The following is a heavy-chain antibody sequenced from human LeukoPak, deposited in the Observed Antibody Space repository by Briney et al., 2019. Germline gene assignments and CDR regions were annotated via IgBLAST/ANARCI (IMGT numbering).Heavy chain of an antibody. CDR2: INPNSGGT. D-gene: IGHD3-22*01. J-gene: IGHJ4*02. CDR3: ARAYDNNDYFDY. Sequence: ASVKVSCTASGYTFTGYYMHWVRQAPGQGLEWMGWINPNSGGTNYAQKFQGRVTMTRDTSISTAYMELTRLRFDDTAVYYCARAYDNNDYFDYWGQGTLVTVSS. V-gene: IGHV1-2*02. CDR1: GYTFTGYY.